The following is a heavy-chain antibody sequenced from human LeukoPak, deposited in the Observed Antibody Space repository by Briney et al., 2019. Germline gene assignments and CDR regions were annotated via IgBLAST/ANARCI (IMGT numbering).Heavy chain of an antibody. Sequence: PGGSLRLSCAASGFTVSSNYMSWVRQAPGKGLEWVSVIYSGGSTYYADSVKGRFTISRDNSKNTLYLQMNSLRAEGTAVYYCARAPSVTPYFDYWGQGTLVTVSS. CDR1: GFTVSSNY. CDR3: ARAPSVTPYFDY. J-gene: IGHJ4*02. CDR2: IYSGGST. V-gene: IGHV3-66*02. D-gene: IGHD4-23*01.